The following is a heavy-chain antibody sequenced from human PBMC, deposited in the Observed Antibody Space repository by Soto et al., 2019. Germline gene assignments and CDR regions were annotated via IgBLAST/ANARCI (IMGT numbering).Heavy chain of an antibody. J-gene: IGHJ6*02. Sequence: GSLRLSCTAAGFTFGDYAMSWVRQAPGKGLDWVGFIRSKAYGGTTEYAASVKGRFTISRDDSKSIAYLQMNSLKTEDTAVYYCTRNYYDSSGYYYLYYYGMDVWGQGTTVTVSS. CDR3: TRNYYDSSGYYYLYYYGMDV. CDR2: IRSKAYGGTT. D-gene: IGHD3-22*01. CDR1: GFTFGDYA. V-gene: IGHV3-49*04.